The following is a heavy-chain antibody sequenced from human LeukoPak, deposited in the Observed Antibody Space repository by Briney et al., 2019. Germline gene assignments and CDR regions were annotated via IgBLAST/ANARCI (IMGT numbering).Heavy chain of an antibody. Sequence: EASVKVSCKASGYTFTSYYMHWVRQAPGKGLEWMGGFDPEDGETIYAQKFQGRVTMTKDTSTHTGYMELSSLRSDDTAVYYCTLQRISFLNYFDPWGQGTLVTVSS. V-gene: IGHV1-24*01. J-gene: IGHJ5*02. CDR2: FDPEDGET. CDR3: TLQRISFLNYFDP. CDR1: GYTFTSYY. D-gene: IGHD2/OR15-2a*01.